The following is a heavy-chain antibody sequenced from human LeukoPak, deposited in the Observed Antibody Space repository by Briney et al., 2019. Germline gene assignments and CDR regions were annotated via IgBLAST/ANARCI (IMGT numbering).Heavy chain of an antibody. CDR1: GFTFSSDA. Sequence: PGGSLRLSCAASGFTFSSDAMSWVRQAPGKGLEWVSCISSSSSYIYYADSVKGRFTISRDNAKNSLYLQMNSLRAEDTAVYYCARAHNWKYGSFDFWGQGTLVTVSS. CDR3: ARAHNWKYGSFDF. CDR2: ISSSSSYI. D-gene: IGHD1-7*01. V-gene: IGHV3-21*01. J-gene: IGHJ4*02.